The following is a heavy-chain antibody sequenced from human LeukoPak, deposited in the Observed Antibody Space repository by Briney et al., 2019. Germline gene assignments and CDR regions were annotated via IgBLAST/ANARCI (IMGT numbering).Heavy chain of an antibody. J-gene: IGHJ4*02. CDR2: ISSNSRTI. CDR1: GFTFSSYS. D-gene: IGHD3-22*01. CDR3: ARDFHVRYYDTGAYSY. V-gene: IGHV3-48*01. Sequence: GGSLRLSCAASGFTFSSYSMNWVRQAPGKGLEWVSYISSNSRTIYYADSVKGRFTISRDIAKNSLYLQMNSLRAEDTAVYYCARDFHVRYYDTGAYSYWGQGTLVTVSS.